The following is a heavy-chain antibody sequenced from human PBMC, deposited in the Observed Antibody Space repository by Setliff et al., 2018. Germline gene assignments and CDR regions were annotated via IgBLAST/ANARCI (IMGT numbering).Heavy chain of an antibody. J-gene: IGHJ4*02. D-gene: IGHD2-2*01. V-gene: IGHV1-18*01. CDR2: ISAYNGKT. Sequence: ASVKVSCKASGYTLSNSILSWVRQAPGQGLEWVGWISAYNGKTYFAQKFQDRITLTTDTSTNTGYLELKSLRSDDTAIYYCSRLVRYCTRTSCQRLSGDDYWGQGALVTVSS. CDR3: SRLVRYCTRTSCQRLSGDDY. CDR1: GYTLSNSI.